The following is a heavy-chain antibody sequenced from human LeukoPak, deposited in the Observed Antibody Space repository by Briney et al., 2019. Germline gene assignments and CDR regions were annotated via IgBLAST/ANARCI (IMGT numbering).Heavy chain of an antibody. J-gene: IGHJ4*02. CDR1: GGSISSSSYY. CDR2: VYYSGST. D-gene: IGHD3-3*01. Sequence: SETLSLTCTVSGGSISSSSYYWGWIRQPPGKGLEWIGRVYYSGSTYYTPSLKSRVTISVDTSKNQFSLKLSSVTAADTAVYYCARLITIFGVDPDYWGQGTLVTVS. CDR3: ARLITIFGVDPDY. V-gene: IGHV4-39*01.